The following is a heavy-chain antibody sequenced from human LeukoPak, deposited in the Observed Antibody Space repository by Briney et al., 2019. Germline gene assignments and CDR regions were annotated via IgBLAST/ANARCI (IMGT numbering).Heavy chain of an antibody. CDR1: GGSISSYY. J-gene: IGHJ5*02. D-gene: IGHD6-19*01. V-gene: IGHV4-59*01. CDR3: ARAGYSSGWYSPWWFDP. CDR2: IYYSGST. Sequence: SETLSLTCTVSGGSISSYYWSWIRQPPGKGLEWIGYIYYSGSTNYNPPLKSRVTISVDTSKNQFSLKLSSVTAADTAVYYCARAGYSSGWYSPWWFDPWGQGTLVTVSS.